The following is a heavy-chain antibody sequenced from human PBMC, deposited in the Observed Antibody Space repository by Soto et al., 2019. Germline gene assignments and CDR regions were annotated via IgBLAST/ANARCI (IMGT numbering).Heavy chain of an antibody. CDR1: GFTFSSYA. CDR3: ARALYYDFWSNDL. CDR2: ISYDGSNK. V-gene: IGHV3-30-3*01. D-gene: IGHD3-3*01. Sequence: GGSLRLSCAASGFTFSSYAMHWVRQAPGKGLEWVAVISYDGSNKYYADSVKGRFTISRDNSKNTLYLQMNSLRAEDTAVYYCARALYYDFWSNDLWGRGTLVTVSS. J-gene: IGHJ2*01.